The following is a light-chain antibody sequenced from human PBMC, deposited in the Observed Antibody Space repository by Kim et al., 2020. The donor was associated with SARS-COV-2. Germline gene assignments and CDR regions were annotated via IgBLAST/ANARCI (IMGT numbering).Light chain of an antibody. J-gene: IGLJ2*01. Sequence: PGQSITISCTGTYSDVGSYTYVSWYQHQPGKAPKLMIFDVKKRPSGVSDRFSGSKSGNTASLTISGLQAEDEAGYYCSSYTRSSVLFGGGTQLTVL. CDR1: YSDVGSYTY. CDR3: SSYTRSSVL. V-gene: IGLV2-14*03. CDR2: DVK.